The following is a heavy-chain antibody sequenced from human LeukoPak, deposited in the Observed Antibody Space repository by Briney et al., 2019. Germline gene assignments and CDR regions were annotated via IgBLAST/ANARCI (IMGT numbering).Heavy chain of an antibody. V-gene: IGHV3-11*06. CDR2: VSSSSSYT. J-gene: IGHJ5*02. D-gene: IGHD3-10*01. CDR1: GFTFSDYY. CDR3: ARDIFGSGSQEWFDP. Sequence: GGSLRLSCAASGFTFSDYYMSWIRQAPGKGLEWVSYVSSSSSYTNYADSVKGRFTISRDNAKNSLYLQMNSLRAEDTAVYYRARDIFGSGSQEWFDPWGQGTLVTVSS.